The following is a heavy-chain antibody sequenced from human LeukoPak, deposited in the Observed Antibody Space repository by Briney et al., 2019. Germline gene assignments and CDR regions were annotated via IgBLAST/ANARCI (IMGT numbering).Heavy chain of an antibody. CDR1: GFTFSSYW. V-gene: IGHV3-74*01. CDR2: INSDGSST. Sequence: GGSLRLSCAASGFTFSSYWMHWVRQAPGKGLVWVSRINSDGSSTSYADSVKGRFTISRDNAKNTLYLQMNSLRAEDTAVYYCAREGGSSGWYSVYNWFDPWGQGTLVTVSS. J-gene: IGHJ5*02. CDR3: AREGGSSGWYSVYNWFDP. D-gene: IGHD6-19*01.